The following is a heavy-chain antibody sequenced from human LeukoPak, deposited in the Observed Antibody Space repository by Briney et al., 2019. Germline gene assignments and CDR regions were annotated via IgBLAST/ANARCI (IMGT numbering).Heavy chain of an antibody. Sequence: SVKVSCKASGGTFSSYAISWVRQAPGQGLEWMGRIIPILGIANYAQKFQGRVTITADKSTGTAYMELSSLRSEDTAVYYCAREGSSGESYYYYGMDVWGQGTTVTVS. J-gene: IGHJ6*02. CDR2: IIPILGIA. CDR1: GGTFSSYA. D-gene: IGHD6-19*01. CDR3: AREGSSGESYYYYGMDV. V-gene: IGHV1-69*04.